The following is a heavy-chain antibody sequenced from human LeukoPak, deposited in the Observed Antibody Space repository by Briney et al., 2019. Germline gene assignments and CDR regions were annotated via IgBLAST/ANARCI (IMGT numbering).Heavy chain of an antibody. J-gene: IGHJ4*02. Sequence: GGSLRLSCAASGFTFSSYAMHWVRPAPGKGLEWVAVISYDGSNKYYAHSVKGRFTISRDNSKNTLYLQMNSLRAEDTAVYYCASGSYYDDSSGYYNYWGQGALVTVSS. V-gene: IGHV3-30-3*01. CDR3: ASGSYYDDSSGYYNY. CDR1: GFTFSSYA. D-gene: IGHD3-22*01. CDR2: ISYDGSNK.